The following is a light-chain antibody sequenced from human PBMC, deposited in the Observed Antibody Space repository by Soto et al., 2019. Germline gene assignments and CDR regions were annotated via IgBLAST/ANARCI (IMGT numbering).Light chain of an antibody. J-gene: IGKJ1*01. CDR1: KSVSSN. CDR3: QHYNNWPPWT. V-gene: IGKV3-15*01. CDR2: GAS. Sequence: EVVMTQSPATLSVSPGERATLSCRASKSVSSNLAWYQQKPGQAPRLLIYGASTRATGIPARFSGSGSGTECTLTLSSLQSEDFAIYYCQHYNNWPPWTFGPGTKVEIK.